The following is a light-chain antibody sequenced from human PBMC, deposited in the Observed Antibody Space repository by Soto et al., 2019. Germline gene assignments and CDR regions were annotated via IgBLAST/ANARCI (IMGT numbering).Light chain of an antibody. V-gene: IGKV3D-15*01. CDR3: QQYTRWPLYT. J-gene: IGKJ2*01. Sequence: EIVMTQSPATLSVSPWERVTLSCRASQTISSKLAWYQHKPGQPPRLLIYGASTRATGIQDRFSGNGFGTEFTLTISSLQSEDFATYYCQQYTRWPLYTFGQGTKLEIK. CDR2: GAS. CDR1: QTISSK.